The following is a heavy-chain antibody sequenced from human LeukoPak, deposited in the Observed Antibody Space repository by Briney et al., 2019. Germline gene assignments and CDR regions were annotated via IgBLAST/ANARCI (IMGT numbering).Heavy chain of an antibody. J-gene: IGHJ6*02. Sequence: PGRSLRLSCAASGFTFSSYAMHWVRQAPGKGLEWVAVISYDGSNKYYADSVKGRFTISRDNSKNTLYLQMNSLRAEDTAVYYCAKDRAPNYGSGSPGWIYGMDVWGQGTTVTVSS. D-gene: IGHD3-10*01. CDR3: AKDRAPNYGSGSPGWIYGMDV. CDR1: GFTFSSYA. V-gene: IGHV3-30-3*01. CDR2: ISYDGSNK.